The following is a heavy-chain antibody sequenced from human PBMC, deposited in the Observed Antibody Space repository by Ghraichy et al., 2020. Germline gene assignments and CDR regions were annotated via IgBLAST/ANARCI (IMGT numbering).Heavy chain of an antibody. CDR3: SRGGGAGTPVLYHMDV. CDR2: ISSSTRYI. V-gene: IGHV3-21*01. D-gene: IGHD6-19*01. Sequence: GGSLRLSCVASGLMFSPNTMNWVRQAPGKGLEWVSSISSSTRYIYYADSVKGRFTISRDNAQNSLYLQMNSLGAEDTAVYYCSRGGGAGTPVLYHMDVWGLGTPVTVSS. CDR1: GLMFSPNT. J-gene: IGHJ6*02.